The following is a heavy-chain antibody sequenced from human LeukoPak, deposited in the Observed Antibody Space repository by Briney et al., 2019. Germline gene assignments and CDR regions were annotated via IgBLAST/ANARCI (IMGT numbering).Heavy chain of an antibody. V-gene: IGHV3-30*02. Sequence: GGSLRLSCAASGFTFSNSGMHWVRQAPGKGLEWVAFIQFDEGNKFYADSVRGRFAISRDISKNTLYLQMNSLRAEDTAVYYCAKGEYYYDSSGSLDYWGQGTLVTVSS. CDR2: IQFDEGNK. J-gene: IGHJ4*02. CDR3: AKGEYYYDSSGSLDY. D-gene: IGHD3-22*01. CDR1: GFTFSNSG.